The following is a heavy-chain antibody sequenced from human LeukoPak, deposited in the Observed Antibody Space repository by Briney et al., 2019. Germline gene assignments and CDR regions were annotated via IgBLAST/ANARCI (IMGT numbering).Heavy chain of an antibody. Sequence: SETLSLTCTVSGGSISSYCWSWIRQPPGKGLEWIGYIYDSGSTNYNPSLKSRVTISIDTSKNQFSLKLSSVTAADTAVYYCARVRAEYSSSSDSYYFHYWGQGTLVTVSS. CDR3: ARVRAEYSSSSDSYYFHY. V-gene: IGHV4-59*12. CDR1: GGSISSYC. D-gene: IGHD6-6*01. CDR2: IYDSGST. J-gene: IGHJ4*02.